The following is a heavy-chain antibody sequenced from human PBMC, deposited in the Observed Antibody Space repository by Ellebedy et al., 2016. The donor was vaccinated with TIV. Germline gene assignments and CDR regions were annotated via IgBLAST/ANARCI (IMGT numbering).Heavy chain of an antibody. CDR3: ARDPEYYGSGTYQFDY. CDR1: GGSISSRSYY. V-gene: IGHV4-39*07. CDR2: IYYGGST. J-gene: IGHJ4*02. D-gene: IGHD3-10*01. Sequence: SETLSLTCSVSGGSISSRSYYWGWIRQPPGKGLEWIGSIYYGGSTYYNPSLKSRVTISVDTSKNQFSLKLTSVTAADTAVYYCARDPEYYGSGTYQFDYWGQGTLVTVSS.